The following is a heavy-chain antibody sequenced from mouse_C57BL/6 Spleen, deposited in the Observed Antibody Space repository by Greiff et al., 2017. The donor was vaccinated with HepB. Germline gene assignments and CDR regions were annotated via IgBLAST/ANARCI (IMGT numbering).Heavy chain of an antibody. CDR2: IDPETGGT. CDR1: GYTFTDYE. V-gene: IGHV1-15*01. J-gene: IGHJ3*01. Sequence: VQLQESGAELVRPGASVTLSCKASGYTFTDYEMHWVKQTPVHGLEWIGAIDPETGGTAYNQKFKGKAILTADKSSSTAYMELRSLTSEDSAVYYCTRSGLIWGQGTLVTVSA. CDR3: TRSGLI.